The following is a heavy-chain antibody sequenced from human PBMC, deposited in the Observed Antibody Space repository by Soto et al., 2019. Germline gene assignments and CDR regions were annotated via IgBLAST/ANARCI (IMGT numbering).Heavy chain of an antibody. V-gene: IGHV3-7*01. CDR3: ARPLTTGWELRIYGY. Sequence: GGSLRLSCAASGFTFSSYWITWVRQAPGKGLEWVANIKQDGSEKYYVDSVKGRFTISRDNAKNSLYLQMNSLRAEDTAVYYCARPLTTGWELRIYGYWGQGTQVTVSS. J-gene: IGHJ4*02. CDR1: GFTFSSYW. D-gene: IGHD1-26*01. CDR2: IKQDGSEK.